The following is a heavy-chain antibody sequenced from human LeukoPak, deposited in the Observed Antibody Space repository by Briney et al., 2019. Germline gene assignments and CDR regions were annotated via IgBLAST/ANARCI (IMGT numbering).Heavy chain of an antibody. D-gene: IGHD3-22*01. CDR3: ARSADSSGYAKFDY. J-gene: IGHJ4*02. V-gene: IGHV3-11*04. Sequence: GGSLRLSCAASGFTFSDYYMGWIRQAPGKGLEWVSYISSSGSTIYYADSVKGRFTISRDNAKNSLYLQMNSLRAEDTAVYYCARSADSSGYAKFDYWGQGTLVTVSS. CDR2: ISSSGSTI. CDR1: GFTFSDYY.